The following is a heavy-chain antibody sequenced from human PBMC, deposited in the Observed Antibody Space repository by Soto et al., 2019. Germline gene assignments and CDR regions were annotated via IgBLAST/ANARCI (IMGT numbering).Heavy chain of an antibody. CDR2: ISWNSDSI. CDR1: GFIFDDFA. Sequence: EGQLVESGGGFVQPGRSLRLSCAGSGFIFDDFALHWVRQAPGKGLEWVSGISWNSDSIGYEDAVKGRFTISRDNANNSLYLQMNSLRVEDTALYYCTKVGGLYDFWSGPLHFDLWGQGTLVTVSS. V-gene: IGHV3-9*01. D-gene: IGHD3-3*01. CDR3: TKVGGLYDFWSGPLHFDL. J-gene: IGHJ4*02.